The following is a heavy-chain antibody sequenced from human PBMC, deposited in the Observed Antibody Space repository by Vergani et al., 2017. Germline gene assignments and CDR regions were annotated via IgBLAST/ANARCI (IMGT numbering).Heavy chain of an antibody. V-gene: IGHV1-18*01. Sequence: QVQLVQSGAEVKKPGASVKVSCKASGYTFTSYGISWVRQAPGQGLEWMGWISAYNGNTNYAQKFQGRVTITADKSTSTAYMELSSLRSEDTAVYYCARAYGGDYFDYWGQGTLVTVSS. D-gene: IGHD4/OR15-4a*01. CDR2: ISAYNGNT. J-gene: IGHJ4*02. CDR3: ARAYGGDYFDY. CDR1: GYTFTSYG.